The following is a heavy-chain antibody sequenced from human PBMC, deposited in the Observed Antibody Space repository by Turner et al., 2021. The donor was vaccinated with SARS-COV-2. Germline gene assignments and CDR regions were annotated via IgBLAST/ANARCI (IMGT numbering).Heavy chain of an antibody. Sequence: ITLTASGPTLVKPTQTLTLPCTFSVFSLPPSGVGVGWIRQPPGKALEWLALIYWDDDKRYSPSLKSRLTITKDTSKNQVVLTMTNMDPVDTATYYCARSSVVVITGAFDIWGQGAMVTVSS. CDR1: VFSLPPSGVG. CDR3: ARSSVVVITGAFDI. CDR2: IYWDDDK. D-gene: IGHD3-22*01. V-gene: IGHV2-5*02. J-gene: IGHJ3*02.